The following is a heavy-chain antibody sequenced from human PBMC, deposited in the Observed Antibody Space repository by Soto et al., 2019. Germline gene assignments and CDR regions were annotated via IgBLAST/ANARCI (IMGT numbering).Heavy chain of an antibody. CDR3: ASVGITMVRGVIAPIDY. V-gene: IGHV4-30-4*01. Sequence: QVQLQESGPGLVKPSQTLSLTCTVSGGSISSGDYYWGWIRQPPGKGLEWIGYNYYSGSTYYNPSLKSRSTISVDTSKNQFALKLSSVTAADTAVYYCASVGITMVRGVIAPIDYWGQGTLVTVSS. J-gene: IGHJ4*02. CDR1: GGSISSGDYY. CDR2: NYYSGST. D-gene: IGHD3-10*01.